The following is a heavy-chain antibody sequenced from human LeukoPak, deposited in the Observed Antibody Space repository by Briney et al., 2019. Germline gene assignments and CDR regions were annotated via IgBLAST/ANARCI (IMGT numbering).Heavy chain of an antibody. CDR2: IYHSGST. V-gene: IGHV4-4*02. J-gene: IGHJ3*02. Sequence: SGTLSLTCTVSGGSISSIDWWTWVRQPPGKGLEWIGQIYHSGSTYYSPSLKSRVTISVDKSKNQFYLNLNSVTAADTAVYYCARDPGGGYKDDALDIWGQGTMVTVSS. CDR1: GGSISSIDW. CDR3: ARDPGGGYKDDALDI. D-gene: IGHD3-16*01.